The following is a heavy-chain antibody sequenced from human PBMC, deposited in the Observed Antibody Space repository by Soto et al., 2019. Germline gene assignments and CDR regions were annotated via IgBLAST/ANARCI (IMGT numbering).Heavy chain of an antibody. Sequence: QVQLQESGPGLVRPSETLSLTCTVSGGSVSCGHYYWSWSRQPPGKELEWIGYISYTGSPNYNPSPKAGVTISVDTSKNQSSLKRSSVTAADTAVYYCARSGAGSGWLGGQGTLVTVSA. V-gene: IGHV4-61*01. CDR2: ISYTGSP. CDR3: ARSGAGSGWL. CDR1: GGSVSCGHYY. J-gene: IGHJ4*02. D-gene: IGHD6-19*01.